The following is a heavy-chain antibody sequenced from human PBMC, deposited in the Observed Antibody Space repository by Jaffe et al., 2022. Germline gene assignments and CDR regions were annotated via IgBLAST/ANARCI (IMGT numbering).Heavy chain of an antibody. J-gene: IGHJ2*01. V-gene: IGHV4-34*01. D-gene: IGHD6-13*01. Sequence: QVQLQQWGAGLLKPSETLSLTCAVYGGSFSGYYWSWIRQPPGKGLEWIGEINHSGSTNYNPSLKSRVTISVDTSKNQFSLKLSSVTAADTAVYYCAVSRGYLRYFDLWGRGTLVTVSS. CDR2: INHSGST. CDR3: AVSRGYLRYFDL. CDR1: GGSFSGYY.